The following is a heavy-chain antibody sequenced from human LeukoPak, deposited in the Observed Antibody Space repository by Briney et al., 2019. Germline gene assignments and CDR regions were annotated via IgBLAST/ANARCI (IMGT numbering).Heavy chain of an antibody. Sequence: GGSLRLSCAASGFIFNSYWMSWVRQAPGKGLEWVANIKQDGSEKYYVDSVKGRFTISRDNAKNSLYLQMNSPRAEDTAVYYCARGVLRYFDSGFGYWGQGTLVTVSS. V-gene: IGHV3-7*01. CDR3: ARGVLRYFDSGFGY. D-gene: IGHD3-9*01. J-gene: IGHJ4*02. CDR2: IKQDGSEK. CDR1: GFIFNSYW.